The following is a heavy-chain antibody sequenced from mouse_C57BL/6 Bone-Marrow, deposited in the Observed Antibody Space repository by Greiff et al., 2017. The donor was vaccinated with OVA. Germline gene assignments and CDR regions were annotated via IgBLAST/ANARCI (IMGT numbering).Heavy chain of an antibody. CDR3: ARQPLIGDFDY. CDR2: IDPSDSYT. Sequence: QVQLQQPGAELVMPGASVKLSCKASGYTFTSYWMHWVKQRPGQGLEWIGEIDPSDSYTNYNQKFKGKSTLTVDKSSSTAYMQLSSLTSEDSAVYYCARQPLIGDFDYWGQGTTLTVSS. D-gene: IGHD3-1*01. J-gene: IGHJ2*01. V-gene: IGHV1-69*01. CDR1: GYTFTSYW.